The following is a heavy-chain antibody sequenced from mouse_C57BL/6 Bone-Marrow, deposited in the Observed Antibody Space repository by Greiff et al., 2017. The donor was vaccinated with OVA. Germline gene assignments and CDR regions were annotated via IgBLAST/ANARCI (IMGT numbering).Heavy chain of an antibody. CDR1: GYTFTSYT. CDR2: INPSSGYT. D-gene: IGHD2-3*01. V-gene: IGHV1-4*01. CDR3: ARSRGYSVGFAY. J-gene: IGHJ3*01. Sequence: VQLQQSGAELVRPGASVKMSCKASGYTFTSYTMHWVKQRPGQGLEWIGYINPSSGYTKYNQKFKDKATLTADKPSSTAYMQLSSLTSEDSAVYYCARSRGYSVGFAYWGQGTLVTVSA.